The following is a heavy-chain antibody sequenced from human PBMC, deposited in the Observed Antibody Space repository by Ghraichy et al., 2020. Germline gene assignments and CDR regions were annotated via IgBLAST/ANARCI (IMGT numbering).Heavy chain of an antibody. CDR3: ARGGRDLEYRRVMDV. Sequence: SETLSLTCAVYGGSFSGYYWRWIRQPPGKGLEWIGEINHSGSTNYNPSLKSRVTISVDTSKNQFSLKLSSVTAADTAVYYCARGGRDLEYRRVMDVWGQGTTVTVSS. CDR1: GGSFSGYY. V-gene: IGHV4-34*01. CDR2: INHSGST. J-gene: IGHJ6*02. D-gene: IGHD6-6*01.